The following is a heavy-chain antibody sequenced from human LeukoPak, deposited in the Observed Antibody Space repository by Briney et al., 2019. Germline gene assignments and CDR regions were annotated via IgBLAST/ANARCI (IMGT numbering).Heavy chain of an antibody. Sequence: GGSLRLSCAASGFTFSSYGMHWARQAPGKGLEWVAVIWYDGSNKYYADSVKGRFTISRDNSKNTLYLQMNSLRAEDTAVYYCAREPGIAAAGPLDYWGQGTLVTVSS. D-gene: IGHD6-13*01. CDR2: IWYDGSNK. J-gene: IGHJ4*02. CDR1: GFTFSSYG. CDR3: AREPGIAAAGPLDY. V-gene: IGHV3-33*01.